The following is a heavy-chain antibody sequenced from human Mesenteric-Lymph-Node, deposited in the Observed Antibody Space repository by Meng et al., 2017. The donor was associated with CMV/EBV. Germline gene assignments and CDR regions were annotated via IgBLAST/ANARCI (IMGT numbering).Heavy chain of an antibody. D-gene: IGHD2-21*01. V-gene: IGHV3-7*01. CDR1: GFTFSSDW. CDR3: ARIGTIAAPSDY. J-gene: IGHJ4*02. CDR2: IKPDGSLK. Sequence: GESLKISCAASGFTFSSDWMDWVRQAPGKGLEWVANIKPDGSLKNHVDSVKGRFTISRDNAKNLLYLQMNSLRAEDTAVYYCARIGTIAAPSDYWGQGTLVTVSS.